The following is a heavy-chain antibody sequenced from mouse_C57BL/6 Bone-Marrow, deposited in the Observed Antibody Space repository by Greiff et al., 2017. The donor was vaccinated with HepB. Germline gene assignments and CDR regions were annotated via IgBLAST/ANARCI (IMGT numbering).Heavy chain of an antibody. J-gene: IGHJ3*01. CDR3: AREGYYSNYEAY. D-gene: IGHD2-5*01. Sequence: QVHVKQPGAELVKPGASVKLSCKASGYTFTSYWMQWVKQRPGQGLEWIGEIDPSDSYTNYNQKFKGKATLTVDTSSSTAYMQLSSLTSEDSAVYYCAREGYYSNYEAYWGQGTLVTVSA. CDR2: IDPSDSYT. V-gene: IGHV1-50*01. CDR1: GYTFTSYW.